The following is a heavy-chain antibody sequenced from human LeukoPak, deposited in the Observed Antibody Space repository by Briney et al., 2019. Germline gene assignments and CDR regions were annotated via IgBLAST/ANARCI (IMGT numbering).Heavy chain of an antibody. CDR3: AREEGCSGGSCYRVRYDY. CDR1: GFTFSSYG. Sequence: PGGSLRLSCAASGFTFSSYGMNWVRQAPGKGLEWVSSITSSGSYIFYADSVKGRFTISRDNAKNSLYLQMNSLRAEDTAVYYCAREEGCSGGSCYRVRYDYWGQGTLVTVPS. CDR2: ITSSGSYI. V-gene: IGHV3-21*01. D-gene: IGHD2-15*01. J-gene: IGHJ4*02.